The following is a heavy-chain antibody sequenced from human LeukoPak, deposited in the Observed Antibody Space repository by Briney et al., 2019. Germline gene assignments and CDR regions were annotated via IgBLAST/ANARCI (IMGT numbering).Heavy chain of an antibody. CDR2: IYENGGTT. D-gene: IGHD2-21*01. CDR3: AKDFRIGYSAHFDY. V-gene: IGHV3-23*01. Sequence: GGSLRLSCVGSGYTFRSHAMSWVRQAPEKGLEFVSGIYENGGTTYYADSVKGRFSTSRDNSKNTLYLQMDSLRGEDTAVYYCAKDFRIGYSAHFDYWGQGALVTVCS. CDR1: GYTFRSHA. J-gene: IGHJ4*02.